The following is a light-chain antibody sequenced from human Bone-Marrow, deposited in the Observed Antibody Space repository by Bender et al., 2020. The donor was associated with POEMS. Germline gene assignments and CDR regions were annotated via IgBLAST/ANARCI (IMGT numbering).Light chain of an antibody. V-gene: IGLV1-44*01. CDR3: ATWDDSLNGWV. Sequence: QSVLTQPPSASGTPGQRVTISCSGSSSKFGSYPVNWYQQLPGAAPKLVIFNNSQRPSGVPDRFSGSNSGTSASLAISGLLSDDGADIYCATWDDSLNGWVFGGGTKLTVL. J-gene: IGLJ3*02. CDR1: SSKFGSYP. CDR2: NNS.